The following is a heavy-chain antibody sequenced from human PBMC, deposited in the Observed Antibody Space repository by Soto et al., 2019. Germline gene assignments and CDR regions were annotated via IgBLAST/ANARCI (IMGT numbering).Heavy chain of an antibody. CDR2: INHSGST. Sequence: PSETLSLTCAVYGGSFSGYYWSWIRQPPGKGLEWIGEINHSGSTYYNPSLKSRVTISVDTSKNQFSLKLSSVTAADTAVYYCARDGDGRMTTNPYYYNGMDVWGPGTTVTVS. V-gene: IGHV4-34*09. D-gene: IGHD4-4*01. J-gene: IGHJ6*02. CDR3: ARDGDGRMTTNPYYYNGMDV. CDR1: GGSFSGYY.